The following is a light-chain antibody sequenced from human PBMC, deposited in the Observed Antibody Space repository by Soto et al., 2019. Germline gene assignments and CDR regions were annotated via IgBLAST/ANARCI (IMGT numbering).Light chain of an antibody. CDR2: AAS. Sequence: DIQLTQSPSFLSASVGDRVTITCRASQGISSYLAWYQQKPGKAPNLLIYAASTLHSGVPSRFSGSGSGTEFTLTISSLQPEDFATYYCQQLNFYPFTFGPGTKVDIK. CDR1: QGISSY. CDR3: QQLNFYPFT. V-gene: IGKV1-9*01. J-gene: IGKJ3*01.